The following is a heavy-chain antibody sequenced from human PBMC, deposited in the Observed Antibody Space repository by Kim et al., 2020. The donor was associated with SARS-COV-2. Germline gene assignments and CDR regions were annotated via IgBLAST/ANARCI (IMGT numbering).Heavy chain of an antibody. J-gene: IGHJ6*02. V-gene: IGHV3-23*01. CDR1: GFTFSSYA. CDR3: AKGHGYCSSTSCYSVDYYGMDV. Sequence: GGSLRLSCAASGFTFSSYAMSWVRQAPGKGLEWVSAISGSGGSTYYADSVKGRFTISRDNSKNTLYLQMNSLRAEDTAVYYCAKGHGYCSSTSCYSVDYYGMDVWGQGTTVTVSS. CDR2: ISGSGGST. D-gene: IGHD2-2*01.